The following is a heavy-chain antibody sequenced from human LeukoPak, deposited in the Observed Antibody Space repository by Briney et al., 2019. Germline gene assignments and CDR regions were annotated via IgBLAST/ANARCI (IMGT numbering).Heavy chain of an antibody. V-gene: IGHV4-61*02. CDR3: ARSGKTITMIEDY. J-gene: IGHJ4*02. D-gene: IGHD3-22*01. CDR2: IYTSGST. Sequence: PSETLSLTSTVSGGSISSGSYYWSWIRQPAGKGLEWIGRIYTSGSTNYNPSLKSRVTISVDTSKNQFSLKLSSVTAADTAVYYCARSGKTITMIEDYWGQGTLVTVSS. CDR1: GGSISSGSYY.